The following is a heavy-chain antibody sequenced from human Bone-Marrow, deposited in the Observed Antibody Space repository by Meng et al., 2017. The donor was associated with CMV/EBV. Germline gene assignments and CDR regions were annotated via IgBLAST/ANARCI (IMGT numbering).Heavy chain of an antibody. CDR2: IIAYNGNT. J-gene: IGHJ5*02. D-gene: IGHD5-24*01. Sequence: ASVKVSCKASGYTFTSYGVSWVRQAPGQGLEWMGWIIAYNGNTNYAQKLQDRVTMTTDTSTSTAYMEQRSLRSEDTDVYYCAGGQMDGGNSFDPWGQGTLVTVSS. V-gene: IGHV1-18*01. CDR1: GYTFTSYG. CDR3: AGGQMDGGNSFDP.